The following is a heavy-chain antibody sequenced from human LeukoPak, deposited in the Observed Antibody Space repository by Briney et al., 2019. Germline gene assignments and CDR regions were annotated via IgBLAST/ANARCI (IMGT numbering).Heavy chain of an antibody. D-gene: IGHD6-13*01. V-gene: IGHV3-13*01. CDR3: ARGAVAAAGYNWFDP. CDR2: ICTAGDT. J-gene: IGHJ5*02. CDR1: GFTFSSYD. Sequence: GGSLRLSCAASGFTFSSYDMHWVRQAPGKGLEWVSAICTAGDTYYPGSVKGRFTISRENAKNSLYLQMNSLRAGDTAVYYCARGAVAAAGYNWFDPWGQGTLVTVSS.